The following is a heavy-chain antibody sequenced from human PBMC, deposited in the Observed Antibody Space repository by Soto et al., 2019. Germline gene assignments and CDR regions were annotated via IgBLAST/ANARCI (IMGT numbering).Heavy chain of an antibody. D-gene: IGHD2-2*01. CDR1: GFTVSSNY. CDR3: ARVPAANHYYYYYMDV. V-gene: IGHV3-53*04. Sequence: EVQLVESGGGLVQPGGSLRLSCAASGFTVSSNYMSWVRQAPGKGLEWFSVIYSGGSTYYADSVKGRFAISRHNSKNTLYLQMNSLTAADTAVYYCARVPAANHYYYYYMDVWGKGNTVTVSS. J-gene: IGHJ6*03. CDR2: IYSGGST.